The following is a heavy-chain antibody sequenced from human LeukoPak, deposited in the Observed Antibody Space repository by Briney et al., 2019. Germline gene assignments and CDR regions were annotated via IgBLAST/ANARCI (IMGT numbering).Heavy chain of an antibody. CDR1: GYTFSSHG. CDR2: ISAYNGNT. D-gene: IGHD3-9*01. J-gene: IGHJ5*02. Sequence: EASVKVSCKASGYTFSSHGISWVRQAPGQGLEWVGWISAYNGNTDYAQRFQGRVTVTTDTSTSTAYLHLRSLRSDDTAVYYCTRDTGYPNWFDPWGQGTLVTVSS. CDR3: TRDTGYPNWFDP. V-gene: IGHV1-18*01.